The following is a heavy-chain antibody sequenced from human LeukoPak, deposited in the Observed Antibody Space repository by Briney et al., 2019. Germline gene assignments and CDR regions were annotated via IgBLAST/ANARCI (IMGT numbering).Heavy chain of an antibody. Sequence: SGTLSLTCTVSGGSISSGGYYWSWIRQHPGKGLEWIGYIYYSGSTYYNPSLKSRVTISVDTSKNQFSLKLTSLTAADTAVYYCARAGVSSGYWSLWGQGTLVTVSS. CDR1: GGSISSGGYY. V-gene: IGHV4-31*03. CDR2: IYYSGST. J-gene: IGHJ4*02. CDR3: ARAGVSSGYWSL. D-gene: IGHD3-22*01.